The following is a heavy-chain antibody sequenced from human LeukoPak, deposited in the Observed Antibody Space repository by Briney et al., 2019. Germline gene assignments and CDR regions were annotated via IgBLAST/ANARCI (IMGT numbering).Heavy chain of an antibody. Sequence: PSETLSLTCTVSGGSISSYYWSWIRQPPGKGLEWFGYIYYSGSNNYNTSLKSRVTISVDTSKNQFSLKLSSVTAADTAVYYCVRGDGSSGWYPFFDYWGQGTLVTVSS. CDR3: VRGDGSSGWYPFFDY. D-gene: IGHD6-19*01. CDR2: IYYSGSN. CDR1: GGSISSYY. J-gene: IGHJ4*02. V-gene: IGHV4-59*01.